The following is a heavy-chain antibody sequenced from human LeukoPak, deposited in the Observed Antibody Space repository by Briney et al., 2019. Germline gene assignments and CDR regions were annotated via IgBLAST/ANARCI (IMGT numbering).Heavy chain of an antibody. CDR2: ISYDGSNK. D-gene: IGHD3-10*01. J-gene: IGHJ3*02. Sequence: GRSLRLSCAASGFTFSSYGMHWVRQAPGKGLEWVEVISYDGSNKYYADSVRGRFTISRDNSKNTLYLQMNSVRAEDTAVYYCAKGPVLLWFGYPNGGVFDIWGQGTMVTVSS. V-gene: IGHV3-30*18. CDR3: AKGPVLLWFGYPNGGVFDI. CDR1: GFTFSSYG.